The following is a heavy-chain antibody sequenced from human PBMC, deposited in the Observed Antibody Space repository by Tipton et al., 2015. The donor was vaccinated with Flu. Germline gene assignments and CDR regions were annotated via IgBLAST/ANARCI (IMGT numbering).Heavy chain of an antibody. CDR3: ARMGVVGSSSPGGFDY. Sequence: LSLTCAVYGGSFSGYYWSWIRQPPGKGLEWIGEINHSGSTNYNPSLKSRVTISVDTSKNQFSLKLSSVTAADTAVYYCARMGVVGSSSPGGFDYWGQGTLVTVSS. CDR2: INHSGST. V-gene: IGHV4-34*01. J-gene: IGHJ4*02. CDR1: GGSFSGYY. D-gene: IGHD6-6*01.